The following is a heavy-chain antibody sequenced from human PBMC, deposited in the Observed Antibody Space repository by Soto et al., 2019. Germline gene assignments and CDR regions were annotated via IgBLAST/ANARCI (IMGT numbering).Heavy chain of an antibody. Sequence: QVQLVQSGAEVKKPGCSVKVSCKASGGTFSSYAISWVRQAPGQGLEWMGGIIPIFGTANYAQKFQGRVTITADESTSTAYMELSSLRSEDTAVYYCARDLGYCSSTSCQYLDYWGQGTLVTVSS. D-gene: IGHD2-2*01. CDR1: GGTFSSYA. CDR3: ARDLGYCSSTSCQYLDY. V-gene: IGHV1-69*01. CDR2: IIPIFGTA. J-gene: IGHJ4*02.